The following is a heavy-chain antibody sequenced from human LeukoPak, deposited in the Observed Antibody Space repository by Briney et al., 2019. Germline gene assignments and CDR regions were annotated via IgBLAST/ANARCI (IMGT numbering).Heavy chain of an antibody. CDR1: GGSISSGGYY. CDR2: IYHSGST. J-gene: IGHJ4*02. V-gene: IGHV4-30-2*01. D-gene: IGHD2-2*01. Sequence: PSETLSLTCTVSGGSISSGGYYWSWIRQPPGKGLEWIGYIYHSGSTYYNPSLKSRVAISVGRSKNQFSLKLSSVTAADTAVYYCARGVDQYQLLSDPFDYWGQGTLVTVSS. CDR3: ARGVDQYQLLSDPFDY.